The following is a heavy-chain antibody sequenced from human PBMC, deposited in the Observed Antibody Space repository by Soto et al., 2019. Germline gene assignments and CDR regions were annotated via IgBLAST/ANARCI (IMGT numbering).Heavy chain of an antibody. CDR1: GGTFSSYT. CDR3: ARDGGYCRSTSCYHLDDAFHI. J-gene: IGHJ3*02. D-gene: IGHD2-2*01. V-gene: IGHV1-69*04. CDR2: IIPILGIA. Sequence: SVKVSCKASGGTFSSYTISWVRQAPGQGLELMGRIIPILGIANYAQKFQGRVTITADKSTSTAYMELSSLRSEDTAVYYCARDGGYCRSTSCYHLDDAFHIWGQGTMVTVSS.